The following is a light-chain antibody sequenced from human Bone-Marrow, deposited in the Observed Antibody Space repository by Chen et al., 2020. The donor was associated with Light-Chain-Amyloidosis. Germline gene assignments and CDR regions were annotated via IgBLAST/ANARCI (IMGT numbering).Light chain of an antibody. Sequence: YDLTQLPSVSVSPGQTARITCSGDDLPTKYAYWYQQKPGQAPVLVIHRDTERPSGISERFSGSSSGTTATLTISGVQAEDEADYHCQSADSSGTYEVIFGGGTKLTVL. CDR2: RDT. CDR3: QSADSSGTYEVI. J-gene: IGLJ2*01. V-gene: IGLV3-25*03. CDR1: DLPTKY.